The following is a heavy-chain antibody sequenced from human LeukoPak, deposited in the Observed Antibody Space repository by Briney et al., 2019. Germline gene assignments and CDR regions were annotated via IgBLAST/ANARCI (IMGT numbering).Heavy chain of an antibody. J-gene: IGHJ3*02. CDR2: MNPNSGNT. D-gene: IGHD3-10*01. CDR3: ARVTMVRGAVSVGAFDI. CDR1: GYTFTSYD. Sequence: ASVKVSCKASGYTFTSYDINWVRQATGQGLEWMGWMNPNSGNTGYAQKFQGRVTMTRNTSISTAYMELSRLRSEDTAVYYCARVTMVRGAVSVGAFDIWGQGTMVTVSS. V-gene: IGHV1-8*01.